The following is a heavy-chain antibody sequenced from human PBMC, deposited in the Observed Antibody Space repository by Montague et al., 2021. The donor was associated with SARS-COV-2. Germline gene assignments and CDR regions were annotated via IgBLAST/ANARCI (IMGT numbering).Heavy chain of an antibody. D-gene: IGHD5-24*01. CDR1: GFTFSSYA. Sequence: SLRLSCPASGFTFSSYAMHWVRQAPGKGLEWVAVISYDGSNKYYADSVKGRFTISRDNSKNTLYLQMNSLRAEDTAVYYCARDIATLGRWLQVPWALYYYSGMDVWGQGTTVTVSS. V-gene: IGHV3-30*04. CDR2: ISYDGSNK. J-gene: IGHJ6*02. CDR3: ARDIATLGRWLQVPWALYYYSGMDV.